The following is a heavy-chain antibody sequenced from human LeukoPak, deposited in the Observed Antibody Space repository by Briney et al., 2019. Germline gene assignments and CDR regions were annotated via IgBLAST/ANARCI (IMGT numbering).Heavy chain of an antibody. CDR2: ISGSGGST. CDR1: GFPLSRSA. V-gene: IGHV3-23*01. D-gene: IGHD6-19*01. J-gene: IGHJ4*02. Sequence: GGSLRLSCAASGFPLSRSAMSWVRQAPGKGLEWVSNISGSGGSTYYADSVKGRFTISRDNSKNTLYLQMNSLRAEDTAVYYCALRLASTFDYWGQGTLVTVSS. CDR3: ALRLASTFDY.